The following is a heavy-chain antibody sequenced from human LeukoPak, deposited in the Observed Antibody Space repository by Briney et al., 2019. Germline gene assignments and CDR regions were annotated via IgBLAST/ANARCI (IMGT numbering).Heavy chain of an antibody. CDR1: GFTFSSYA. CDR2: ISGSGGST. D-gene: IGHD3-22*01. CDR3: AASFDYDSSGYYYELSFDY. J-gene: IGHJ4*02. Sequence: PGGSLRLSCAASGFTFSSYAMSWVRQAPGKGLEWVSAISGSGGSTYYADSVKGRFTISRDNSKNTLYLQMNSLRAEDTAVYYCAASFDYDSSGYYYELSFDYWGQGTLVTVSS. V-gene: IGHV3-23*01.